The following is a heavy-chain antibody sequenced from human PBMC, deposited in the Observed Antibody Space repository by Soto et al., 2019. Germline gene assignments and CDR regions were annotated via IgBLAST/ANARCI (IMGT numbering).Heavy chain of an antibody. J-gene: IGHJ4*02. CDR3: AREKSYGYADY. Sequence: QVQLVQSGAEVKKPGASVKVSCKSSGYTFTSYDINCVRQATGQGLEWMGWMNPNSGNTGYAPKVQGSVTMTRNTSISTAYMELSSRRSEDTAVYYCAREKSYGYADYWGQGTLVTVSS. V-gene: IGHV1-8*01. D-gene: IGHD5-18*01. CDR1: GYTFTSYD. CDR2: MNPNSGNT.